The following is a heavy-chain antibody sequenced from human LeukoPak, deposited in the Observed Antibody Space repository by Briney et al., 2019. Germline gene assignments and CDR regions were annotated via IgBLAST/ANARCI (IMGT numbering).Heavy chain of an antibody. V-gene: IGHV3-30*18. CDR3: AKDPGFAMILWNFDY. CDR2: ISYDGSHK. CDR1: GFTFSTDG. Sequence: PGRSLRFSCAASGFTFSTDGMHCVRQAPGKGLEWVALISYDGSHKYYADSVKGRFTISRDNSKNTLYLQMNSLRAEDTAVYHCAKDPGFAMILWNFDYGGQGTLVTVSS. D-gene: IGHD3-22*01. J-gene: IGHJ4*02.